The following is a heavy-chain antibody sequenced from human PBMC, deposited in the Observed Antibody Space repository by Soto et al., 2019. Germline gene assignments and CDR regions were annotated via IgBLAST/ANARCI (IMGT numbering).Heavy chain of an antibody. V-gene: IGHV1-69*13. D-gene: IGHD2-15*01. Sequence: EASVKVFCKASGGTFSSYAISWVRQAPGQGLEWMGGIIPIFGTANYAQKFQGRVTITADESTSTAYMELSSLRSEDTAVYYCAGGYCSGGSCPYYYYGMDVWGQGTTVTVSS. CDR1: GGTFSSYA. CDR3: AGGYCSGGSCPYYYYGMDV. CDR2: IIPIFGTA. J-gene: IGHJ6*02.